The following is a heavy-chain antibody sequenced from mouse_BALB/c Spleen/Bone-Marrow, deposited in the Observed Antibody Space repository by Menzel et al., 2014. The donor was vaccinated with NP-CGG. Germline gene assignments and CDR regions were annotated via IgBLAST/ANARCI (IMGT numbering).Heavy chain of an antibody. V-gene: IGHV1-80*01. CDR3: ARGGISVDY. Sequence: VKLQESGAELVRPGSSVKISCESSGYVFNTYWINWVKQRPGQGLEWIGQIYPGDGDTDYNGKFKDKATLTADKSSNTAYMQLSSLTSEDSAVYFCARGGISVDYWGQGATLTVSS. CDR1: GYVFNTYW. J-gene: IGHJ2*01. CDR2: IYPGDGDT.